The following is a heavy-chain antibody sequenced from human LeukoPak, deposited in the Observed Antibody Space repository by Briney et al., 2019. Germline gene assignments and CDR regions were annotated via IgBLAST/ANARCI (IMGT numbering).Heavy chain of an antibody. V-gene: IGHV4-38-2*02. J-gene: IGHJ6*03. D-gene: IGHD5-18*01. Sequence: PSETLSLTCTVSGYSISSGYYWGWIRQPPGKGLEWIGSIYHSGSTYYNPSLKSRVTISVDTSKNQFSLKLSSVTAADAAVYYCAREGYSSGLYYYMDVWGKGTTVTVSS. CDR2: IYHSGST. CDR1: GYSISSGYY. CDR3: AREGYSSGLYYYMDV.